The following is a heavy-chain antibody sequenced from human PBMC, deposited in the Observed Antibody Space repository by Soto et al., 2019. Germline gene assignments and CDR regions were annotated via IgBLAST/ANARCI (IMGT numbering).Heavy chain of an antibody. J-gene: IGHJ6*01. V-gene: IGHV3-33*01. CDR2: IWYDGSNK. CDR1: GFTFSSYG. CDR3: ARGWPTLGSGHYYYYYGMDV. Sequence: QVQLVESGGGVVQPGRSLRLSCAASGFTFSSYGMHWVRQAPGKGLEWVAVIWYDGSNKYYADSVKGRFTISRDNSKNTLYLQMNSLRAEDTAVYYCARGWPTLGSGHYYYYYGMDVW. D-gene: IGHD3-10*01.